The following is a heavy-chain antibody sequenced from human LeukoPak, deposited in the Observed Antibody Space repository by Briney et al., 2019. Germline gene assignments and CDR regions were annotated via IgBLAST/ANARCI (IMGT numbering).Heavy chain of an antibody. CDR3: TTDLKVLDGYNDY. CDR2: IKSKTDGGTT. V-gene: IGHV3-15*01. D-gene: IGHD5-24*01. J-gene: IGHJ4*02. Sequence: GGSLRLSCAASGFTFSSYWMSWVRQAPGKGLEWVGRIKSKTDGGTTDYAAPVKGRFTISRDDSKNTLYLQMYSLKTEDTAVYYCTTDLKVLDGYNDYWGQGTLVTVSS. CDR1: GFTFSSYW.